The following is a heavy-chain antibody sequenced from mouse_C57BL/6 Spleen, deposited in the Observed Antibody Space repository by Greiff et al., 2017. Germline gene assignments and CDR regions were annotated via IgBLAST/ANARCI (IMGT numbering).Heavy chain of an antibody. J-gene: IGHJ1*03. CDR2: IYPGDGDT. V-gene: IGHV1-82*01. Sequence: LEESGPELVKPGASVKISCKASGYAFSSSWMNWVKQRPGKGLEWIGRIYPGDGDTNYNGKFKGKATLTADKSSSTAYMQLSSLTSEDSAVYFCARESYYSNYVWYFDVWGTGTTVTVSS. CDR1: GYAFSSSW. D-gene: IGHD2-5*01. CDR3: ARESYYSNYVWYFDV.